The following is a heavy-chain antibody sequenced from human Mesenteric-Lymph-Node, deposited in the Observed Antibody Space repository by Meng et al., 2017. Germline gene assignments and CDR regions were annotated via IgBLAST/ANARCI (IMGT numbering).Heavy chain of an antibody. CDR2: IYYSGST. CDR3: ARGQYY. Sequence: VQLQESAPGLGRASETLSLTCTVPGGSVNSGSYSWSWIRQPPGKGLEWIGNIYYSGSTNYNPSLKSRVTMSIDASKNQFSLMLSSVTAADTAVYYCARGQYYWGQGTLVTVSS. V-gene: IGHV4-61*01. CDR1: GGSVNSGSYS. J-gene: IGHJ4*02.